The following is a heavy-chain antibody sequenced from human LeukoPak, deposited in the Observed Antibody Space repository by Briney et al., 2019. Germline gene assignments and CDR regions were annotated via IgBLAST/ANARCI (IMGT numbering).Heavy chain of an antibody. CDR3: AKGVKFIAAAGLDAFDI. CDR1: GFTFDDYA. Sequence: PGGSLRLSCAASGFTFDDYAMHWVRQAPGKGLEWVSGISWNSGSIGYADSVKGRFTISRDNSKNTLYLQMNSLRAEDTAVYYCAKGVKFIAAAGLDAFDIWGQGTMVTVSS. J-gene: IGHJ3*02. V-gene: IGHV3-9*01. D-gene: IGHD6-13*01. CDR2: ISWNSGSI.